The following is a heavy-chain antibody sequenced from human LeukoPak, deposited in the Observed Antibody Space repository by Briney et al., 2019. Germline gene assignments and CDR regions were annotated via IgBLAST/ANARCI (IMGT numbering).Heavy chain of an antibody. D-gene: IGHD5-18*01. V-gene: IGHV1-69*04. CDR3: ATGYSYGYLLND. CDR2: IIPIFGIA. Sequence: ASVKVSCKASGGTFSSYAISWVRQAPGQGLEWMGRIIPIFGIANYAQKFQGRVTITADKSTSTGYMELSGLRSEDTAVYYCATGYSYGYLLNDWGQGTLVTVSS. J-gene: IGHJ4*02. CDR1: GGTFSSYA.